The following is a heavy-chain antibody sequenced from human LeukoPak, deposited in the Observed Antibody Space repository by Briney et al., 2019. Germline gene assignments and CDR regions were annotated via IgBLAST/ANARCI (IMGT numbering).Heavy chain of an antibody. CDR3: AIGYCSGGSCYSGFDY. Sequence: PGRSLRLSCAASGFTFSSYAMHWVRQAPGKGLEWVAVISYDGSNKYYADSVKGRFTISRGNSKNTLYLQMNSLRAEDTAVYYCAIGYCSGGSCYSGFDYWGQGTLVTVSS. J-gene: IGHJ4*02. CDR1: GFTFSSYA. V-gene: IGHV3-30-3*01. D-gene: IGHD2-15*01. CDR2: ISYDGSNK.